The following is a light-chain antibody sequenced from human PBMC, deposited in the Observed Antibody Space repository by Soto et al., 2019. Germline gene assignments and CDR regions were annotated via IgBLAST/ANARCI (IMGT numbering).Light chain of an antibody. J-gene: IGLJ1*01. CDR3: CSYVSSKTYV. Sequence: QSALTQPASVSGSPGQSTTISCTGTRLDVGGYNYVSWYQQHPGKAPKLIIYEVTNRPSGVSDRFAGSKSDNTASLTISGLPTDDEADYYCCSYVSSKTYVFGTGTKLTVL. CDR1: RLDVGGYNY. V-gene: IGLV2-14*03. CDR2: EVT.